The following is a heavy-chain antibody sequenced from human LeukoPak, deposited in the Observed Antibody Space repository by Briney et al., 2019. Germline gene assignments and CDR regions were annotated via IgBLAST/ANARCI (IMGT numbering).Heavy chain of an antibody. CDR2: IYYSGST. V-gene: IGHV4-61*08. D-gene: IGHD5-18*01. J-gene: IGHJ4*02. CDR1: GGSISSGDYY. Sequence: SETLSLTCTVSGGSISSGDYYWSWIRQPPGKGLEWIGYIYYSGSTNYNPSLKSRVTISVDTSKNQFSLKLSSVTAADTAVYYCASGFVDTAMVTGYYFDYWGQGTLVTVSS. CDR3: ASGFVDTAMVTGYYFDY.